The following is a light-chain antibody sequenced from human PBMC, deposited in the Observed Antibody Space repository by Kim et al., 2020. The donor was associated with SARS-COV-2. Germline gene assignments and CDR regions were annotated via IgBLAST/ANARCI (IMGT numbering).Light chain of an antibody. J-gene: IGKJ2*01. CDR3: QQYDDPSYT. Sequence: EIASTQSPGTLSLSPGESATLSCRASQSINSRSLTWYQQKPGQAPRLLVYAASSRATGIPDRFSGSGSGTDFTLTISRLEPEDSAVYYCQQYDDPSYTFGQGTKLEI. V-gene: IGKV3-20*01. CDR1: QSINSRS. CDR2: AAS.